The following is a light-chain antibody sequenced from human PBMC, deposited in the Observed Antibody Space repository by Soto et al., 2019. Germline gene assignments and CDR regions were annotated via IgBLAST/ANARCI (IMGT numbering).Light chain of an antibody. CDR2: DVS. CDR1: SSDVGGYNY. Sequence: QSALTQPPSASGSPGQSVTISCTGTSSDVGGYNYVSWYQQHPGKAPKLMVYDVSTRPSGVPDRFSGSKSGNTASLTVSGLQAEDEADYYCSSYSPSSDWWVVFGGGTKLTVL. J-gene: IGLJ2*01. V-gene: IGLV2-8*01. CDR3: SSYSPSSDWWVV.